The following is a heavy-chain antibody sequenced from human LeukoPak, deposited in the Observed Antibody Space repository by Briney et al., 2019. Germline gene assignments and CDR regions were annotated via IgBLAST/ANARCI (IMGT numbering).Heavy chain of an antibody. J-gene: IGHJ3*02. CDR3: AREYYDSSGDAFDI. V-gene: IGHV1-18*01. CDR2: ISAYNGNT. D-gene: IGHD3-22*01. CDR1: GYTFTIYG. Sequence: ASVTVSFTASGYTFTIYGISWVRQAPGQGLEWMGWISAYNGNTNYAQKLQGRVTMTTDTSTSTAYTELRSLRSDDTAVYYCAREYYDSSGDAFDIWGQGTMVTVSS.